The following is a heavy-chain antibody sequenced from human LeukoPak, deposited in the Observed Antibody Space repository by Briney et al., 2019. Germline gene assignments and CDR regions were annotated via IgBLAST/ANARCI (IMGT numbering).Heavy chain of an antibody. CDR3: ARCSNAYYYYMDV. CDR1: GFTFSNYR. J-gene: IGHJ6*03. D-gene: IGHD2-8*01. V-gene: IGHV3-7*01. CDR2: IKEDGGEK. Sequence: PGGSLRLSCAASGFTFSNYRMTWVRQAPGKGLEWVANIKEDGGEKYYVDSVKGRFTMSRDNAKNSLYLQMNSLRAEDTAVYYCARCSNAYYYYMDVWGKGTTVTVSS.